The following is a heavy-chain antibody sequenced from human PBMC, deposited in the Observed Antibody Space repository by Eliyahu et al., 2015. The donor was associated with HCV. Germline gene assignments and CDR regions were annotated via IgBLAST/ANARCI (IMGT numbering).Heavy chain of an antibody. CDR2: IFYSGSA. J-gene: IGHJ5*02. CDR1: GXSITTXX. V-gene: IGHV4-59*01. Sequence: QVQLQESGPGLVKPSETLSLTCTVXGXSITTXXWSWIRQPXGKGLEWIGYIFYSGSATYNPSLKSRVTISVXTSKNQFSLKLSSVTAADTAVYYCASGGGGIAVAGTGGWFDPWGQGTLVTVSS. D-gene: IGHD6-19*01. CDR3: ASGGGGIAVAGTGGWFDP.